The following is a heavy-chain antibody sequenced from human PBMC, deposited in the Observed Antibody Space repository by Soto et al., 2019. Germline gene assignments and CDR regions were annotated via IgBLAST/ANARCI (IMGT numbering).Heavy chain of an antibody. CDR2: IYYSGST. CDR1: GGSISSGGYY. J-gene: IGHJ4*02. D-gene: IGHD3-10*01. CDR3: ARDSSSVTMVRGVIRYFDY. V-gene: IGHV4-31*03. Sequence: QVQLQESGPGLVKPSQTLSLTCTVSGGSISSGGYYWSWIRQHPGKGLEWIGYIYYSGSTYYNPSLKSRVTISVDTSKNQFSLKLSSVPAADTAVYYCARDSSSVTMVRGVIRYFDYWGQGTLVTVSS.